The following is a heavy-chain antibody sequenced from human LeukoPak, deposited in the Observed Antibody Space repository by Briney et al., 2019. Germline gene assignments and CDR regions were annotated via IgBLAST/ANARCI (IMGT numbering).Heavy chain of an antibody. CDR1: GGSISSYY. V-gene: IGHV4-59*01. Sequence: PSETLSLTCTVSGGSISSYYWSWIRQPPGKGLEWIGYIYYSGSTNYNPSLKSRVTISVDTSKNQFSLKLSSVTAADTAVYYCARVRDGYNFGYYFDYWGQGTLVTVSS. CDR2: IYYSGST. CDR3: ARVRDGYNFGYYFDY. J-gene: IGHJ4*02. D-gene: IGHD5-24*01.